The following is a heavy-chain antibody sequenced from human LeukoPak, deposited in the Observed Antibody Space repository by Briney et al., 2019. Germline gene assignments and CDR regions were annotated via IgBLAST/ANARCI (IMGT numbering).Heavy chain of an antibody. D-gene: IGHD5-24*01. CDR3: AKDQGDGYNFWDY. Sequence: GGSLRLSCAVSGFTLRSYAMHWVRQAPGKGLEWVSSISSGSSYIYYADSMKGRFTISRDNAKNSLYLQMNSLRAEDTAVYYCAKDQGDGYNFWDYWGQGTLVTVSS. V-gene: IGHV3-21*01. CDR1: GFTLRSYA. J-gene: IGHJ4*02. CDR2: ISSGSSYI.